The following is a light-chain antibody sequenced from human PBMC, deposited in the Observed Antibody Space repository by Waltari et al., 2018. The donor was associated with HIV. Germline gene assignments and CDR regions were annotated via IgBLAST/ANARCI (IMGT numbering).Light chain of an antibody. CDR2: WAS. J-gene: IGKJ2*01. CDR3: QQYYNAPYT. V-gene: IGKV4-1*01. Sequence: IVMTQSPDSLAVSLGERATINCKYSQSVLYSSNNNNYLTWYQQKPGQPPKLLIYWASTRESGVPDRFSGSGSGTDFTLTISNLQAEDVAVYYCQQYYNAPYTFGQGTKLEIK. CDR1: QSVLYSSNNNNY.